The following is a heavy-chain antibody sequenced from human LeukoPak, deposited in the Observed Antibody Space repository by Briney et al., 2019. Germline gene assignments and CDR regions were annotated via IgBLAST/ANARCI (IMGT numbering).Heavy chain of an antibody. J-gene: IGHJ4*02. CDR2: INHSGST. Sequence: SETLFLTCAVYGGSFSGYYWSWIRQPPGKGLEWIGEINHSGSTNYNPSLKSRVTISVDTSKNQFSLKLSSVTAADTAVHYCAMLNVVPAATNFDYWGQGTLVTVSS. CDR3: AMLNVVPAATNFDY. V-gene: IGHV4-34*01. CDR1: GGSFSGYY. D-gene: IGHD2-2*01.